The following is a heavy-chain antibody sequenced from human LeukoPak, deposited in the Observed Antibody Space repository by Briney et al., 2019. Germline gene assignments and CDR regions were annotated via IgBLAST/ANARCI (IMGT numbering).Heavy chain of an antibody. CDR1: GFTFSSHA. CDR3: AEASPSDSSSWYPSWH. Sequence: PGGSLRLSCAASGFTFSSHAMSWVRQAPGKGLEWVSAVSGSGGSTYYADSVKGGFTISRDNSKNTLYLQMSSLRAEDTALYYCAEASPSDSSSWYPSWHWGQGTLVTVSS. CDR2: VSGSGGST. J-gene: IGHJ1*01. V-gene: IGHV3-23*01. D-gene: IGHD6-13*01.